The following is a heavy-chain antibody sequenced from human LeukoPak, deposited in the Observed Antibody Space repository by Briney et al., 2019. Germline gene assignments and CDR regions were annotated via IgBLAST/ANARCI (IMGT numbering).Heavy chain of an antibody. V-gene: IGHV5-51*01. CDR2: IYPGDSDT. Sequence: GESLKISCKGSGYTFSNYWIGWVRQMPGKGLEWMGFIYPGDSDTRYSPSFQGQVTISADKSISTAYLQWSSLKASDTAMYYCASSEDGSGSYYKNWGQGTLVTVSS. D-gene: IGHD3-10*01. CDR1: GYTFSNYW. J-gene: IGHJ4*02. CDR3: ASSEDGSGSYYKN.